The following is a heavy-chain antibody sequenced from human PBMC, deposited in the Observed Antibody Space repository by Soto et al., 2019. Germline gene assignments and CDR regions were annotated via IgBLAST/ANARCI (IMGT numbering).Heavy chain of an antibody. CDR3: ARHSGGYVLYYYGMDV. J-gene: IGHJ6*02. CDR1: GYSCTSYW. CDR2: IYPGDSDT. V-gene: IGHV5-51*01. D-gene: IGHD5-12*01. Sequence: GESLKISCKGSGYSCTSYWIGWVRQMPGKGLEWMGIIYPGDSDTRYSPSFQGQVTISADKSISTAYLQWSSLKASDTAMYYCARHSGGYVLYYYGMDVWGQGTTVTVSS.